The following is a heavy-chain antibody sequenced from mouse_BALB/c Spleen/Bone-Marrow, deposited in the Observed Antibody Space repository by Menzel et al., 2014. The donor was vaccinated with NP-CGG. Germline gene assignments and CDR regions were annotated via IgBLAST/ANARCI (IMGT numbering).Heavy chain of an antibody. J-gene: IGHJ2*01. V-gene: IGHV1-7*01. CDR1: GYNFTSYW. Sequence: LQGSGPELAKPWVSAKMSSTAFGYNFTSYWRHWVKQRPGQGLEWIGYINPSTGYTEYNQKFKDKATLTADKSSSTAYMQLSSLTSEDSAVYYCPRWASAGTFHYSTQGTTPTVSS. CDR2: INPSTGYT. D-gene: IGHD3-3*01. CDR3: PRWASAGTFHY.